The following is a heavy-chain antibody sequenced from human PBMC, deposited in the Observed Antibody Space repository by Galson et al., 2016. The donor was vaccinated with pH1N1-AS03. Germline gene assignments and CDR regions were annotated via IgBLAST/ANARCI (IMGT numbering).Heavy chain of an antibody. J-gene: IGHJ5*02. Sequence: SVKVSCKAAGQSLTAYYIHWVRQAPGQGLEWMGWIKVKTGATTYSQRFQDRVTMTWDTSISTAYMELKSLTSDDACIYYCARVLGIFDPWGQGTLVSVSS. CDR1: GQSLTAYY. V-gene: IGHV1-2*02. D-gene: IGHD3-3*02. CDR3: ARVLGIFDP. CDR2: IKVKTGAT.